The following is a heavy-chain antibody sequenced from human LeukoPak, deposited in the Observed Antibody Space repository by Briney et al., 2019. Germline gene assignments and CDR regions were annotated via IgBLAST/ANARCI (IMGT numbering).Heavy chain of an antibody. V-gene: IGHV5-51*01. CDR1: GYSFTSYW. D-gene: IGHD2-15*01. CDR2: IYPGDSDT. CDR3: ARHGPYCSGGSCYYFQH. J-gene: IGHJ1*01. Sequence: GESLKISCKGSGYSFTSYWIGWVRQMPGKGLEWMGIIYPGDSDTRYSPSFQGQVTISADKSISTAYLQWSSLKASDTAMYYCARHGPYCSGGSCYYFQHWGQGTLVTVSS.